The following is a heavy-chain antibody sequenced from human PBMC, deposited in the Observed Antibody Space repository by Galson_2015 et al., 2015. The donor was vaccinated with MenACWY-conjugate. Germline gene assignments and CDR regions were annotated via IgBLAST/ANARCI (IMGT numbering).Heavy chain of an antibody. Sequence: SETLSLTCTVSGGSISSSSYYWGWLRQPPGKGLEWIGSIYYSGSTYYNPSLKSRVTISVDTSKNQFSLKLSSVTAADTAVYYCARHGTWIQLWVDGFDIWGHGTMVTVSS. CDR3: ARHGTWIQLWVDGFDI. D-gene: IGHD5-18*01. CDR1: GGSISSSSYY. V-gene: IGHV4-39*01. CDR2: IYYSGST. J-gene: IGHJ3*02.